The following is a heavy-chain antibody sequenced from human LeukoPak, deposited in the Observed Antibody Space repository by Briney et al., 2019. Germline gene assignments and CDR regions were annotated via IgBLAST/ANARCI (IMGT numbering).Heavy chain of an antibody. Sequence: GGSLRLSCAASGFTFSSYAMSWVRQAPGKGLEWVSTISGIGGSTYYADSVKGRFTISRDNSKNTLYLQMNSLRAEDTAVYYCAKVGKGTTWYFDYWGLGTLVTVSS. D-gene: IGHD1-14*01. CDR2: ISGIGGST. J-gene: IGHJ4*02. CDR3: AKVGKGTTWYFDY. CDR1: GFTFSSYA. V-gene: IGHV3-23*01.